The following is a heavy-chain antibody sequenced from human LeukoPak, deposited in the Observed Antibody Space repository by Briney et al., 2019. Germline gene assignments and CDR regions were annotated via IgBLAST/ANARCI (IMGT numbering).Heavy chain of an antibody. D-gene: IGHD3-22*01. CDR1: GFTFSSYG. J-gene: IGHJ3*02. V-gene: IGHV3-21*01. CDR3: ARTLGPLRRGFGFGI. Sequence: GGSLRLSCAASGFTFSSYGMSWVRQAPGKGLEWVSSISSSSSYIYYADSVKGRFTISRDNAKNSLYLQMNSLRAEDTAVFYCARTLGPLRRGFGFGIWGQGTMVTVSS. CDR2: ISSSSSYI.